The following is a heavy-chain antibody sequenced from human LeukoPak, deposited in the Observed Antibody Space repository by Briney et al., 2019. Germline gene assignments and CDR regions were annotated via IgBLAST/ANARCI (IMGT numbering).Heavy chain of an antibody. J-gene: IGHJ6*03. CDR1: GGSRTPYY. CDR2: ISTSGST. Sequence: PSETLSLTSTVPGGSRTPYYHSWVRQPAGKGLEWIGRISTSGSTNYTPSLRSRVTISVDKSKNLFSLKLSSVTAADTAVYYCARGSSRDYYYMDVWGKGTTVTVSS. V-gene: IGHV4-4*07. CDR3: ARGSSRDYYYMDV.